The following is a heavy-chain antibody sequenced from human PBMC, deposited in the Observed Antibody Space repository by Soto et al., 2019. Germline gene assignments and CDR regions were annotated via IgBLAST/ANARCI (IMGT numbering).Heavy chain of an antibody. D-gene: IGHD3-10*01. J-gene: IGHJ6*02. CDR2: ISGSGGST. Sequence: GGSLRLSCAASGFTFSSYAMSWVRQAPGKGLEWVSAISGSGGSTYYADSVKGRFTISRDNSKNTLYLQMNSLRAEDTAVYYCAKDCITMVRGGYYGMDVWGQGTTVTVSS. CDR3: AKDCITMVRGGYYGMDV. V-gene: IGHV3-23*01. CDR1: GFTFSSYA.